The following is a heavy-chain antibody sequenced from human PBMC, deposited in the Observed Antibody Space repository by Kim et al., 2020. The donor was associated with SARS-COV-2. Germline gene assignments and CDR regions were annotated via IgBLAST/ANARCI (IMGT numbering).Heavy chain of an antibody. V-gene: IGHV3-21*01. CDR2: IRRNSDYI. CDR3: ARNLSLGRPGGFDY. Sequence: GGSLRLSCVASEFTFSRYSMNWVRQAPGKGLEWVSTIRRNSDYIYYADSVEGRFTISRDNAKNSLYLQMNSLRADDTAMYYCARNLSLGRPGGFDYWGQGTLVTVSS. D-gene: IGHD3-10*01. CDR1: EFTFSRYS. J-gene: IGHJ4*02.